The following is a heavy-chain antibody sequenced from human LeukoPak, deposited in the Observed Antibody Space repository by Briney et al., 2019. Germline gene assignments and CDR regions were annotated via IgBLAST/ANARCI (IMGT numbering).Heavy chain of an antibody. CDR1: GGSISSYY. Sequence: SETLSLTCTVSGGSISSYYWSWIRQPPGKGLEWIGYINYSGSTNYNPSLKSRVTISVDTSKNQFSLKLSSVTAADTAVYYCARGTYYYDSSGYYILPFDYWGQGTLVTVSS. V-gene: IGHV4-59*01. J-gene: IGHJ4*02. D-gene: IGHD3-22*01. CDR2: INYSGST. CDR3: ARGTYYYDSSGYYILPFDY.